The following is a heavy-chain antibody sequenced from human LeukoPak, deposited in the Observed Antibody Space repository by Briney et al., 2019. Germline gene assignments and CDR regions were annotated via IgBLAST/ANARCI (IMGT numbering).Heavy chain of an antibody. D-gene: IGHD5/OR15-5a*01. CDR2: ISGSGDST. J-gene: IGHJ4*02. CDR3: AKLFSAVSTKFEY. Sequence: GGSLRLSCAASGFIFSSYAMSWVRQAPGKGLGWVSAISGSGDSTYYADSVKGRFTISRDNSKNTLHLQMNSLRAEDTAIYYCAKLFSAVSTKFEYWGQGTQVTVSS. V-gene: IGHV3-23*01. CDR1: GFIFSSYA.